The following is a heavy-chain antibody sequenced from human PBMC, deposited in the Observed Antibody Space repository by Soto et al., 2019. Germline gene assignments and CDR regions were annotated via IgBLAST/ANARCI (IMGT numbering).Heavy chain of an antibody. CDR1: GGSISSSSYY. Sequence: PSETLSLTCTVSGGSISSSSYYWGWIRHPPGKGLEWIGSIYYSGSTYYNPSLKSRVTISVDTSKNQFSLKLSSVTAADTAVYYCARQENGIQRTDFDYWGQGTLVTVS. V-gene: IGHV4-39*01. J-gene: IGHJ4*02. CDR2: IYYSGST. D-gene: IGHD1-26*01. CDR3: ARQENGIQRTDFDY.